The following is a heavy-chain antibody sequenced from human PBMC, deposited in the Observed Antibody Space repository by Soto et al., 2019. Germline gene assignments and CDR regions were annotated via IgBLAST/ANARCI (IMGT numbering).Heavy chain of an antibody. Sequence: PSETLSLTCAVYGGSFSGYYWSWIRQPAGKGLEWIGRIYTSGSTNYNPSLKSRVTMSVDTSKNQFSLKLSSVTAADTAVYYCARDPGDYDFLSGYYTDYYGMDVWGQGTTSTVA. CDR3: ARDPGDYDFLSGYYTDYYGMDV. D-gene: IGHD3-3*01. CDR2: IYTSGST. V-gene: IGHV4-4*07. CDR1: GGSFSGYY. J-gene: IGHJ6*02.